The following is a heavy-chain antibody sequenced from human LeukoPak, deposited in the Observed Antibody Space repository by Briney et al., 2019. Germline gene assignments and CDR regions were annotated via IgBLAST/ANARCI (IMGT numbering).Heavy chain of an antibody. CDR1: GGSIRSYY. D-gene: IGHD6-13*01. Sequence: SETLSLTCTVSGGSIRSYYWSWIRQPPGKGLEWMGYIYYSGSTNYNPSLKSRVTISVDTSKNQFSLKLSSVTAADTAVYYCARGSSSWTYYYGMDVRGQGTTVTVSS. CDR3: ARGSSSWTYYYGMDV. V-gene: IGHV4-59*01. J-gene: IGHJ6*02. CDR2: IYYSGST.